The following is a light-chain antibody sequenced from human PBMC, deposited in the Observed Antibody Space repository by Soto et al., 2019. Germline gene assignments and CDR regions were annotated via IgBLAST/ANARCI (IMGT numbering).Light chain of an antibody. V-gene: IGKV3-20*01. CDR3: QQYGSSPPQT. CDR1: QSVSSSY. J-gene: IGKJ4*01. Sequence: EIVLTQSPGTLSLSPGERATLSCRASQSVSSSYLAWYQQKPGRAPRLLIYGASSRATGIPDRFSGSGSGTDFTLTISRLEPEDFAVYYCQQYGSSPPQTFGGGTKVEIK. CDR2: GAS.